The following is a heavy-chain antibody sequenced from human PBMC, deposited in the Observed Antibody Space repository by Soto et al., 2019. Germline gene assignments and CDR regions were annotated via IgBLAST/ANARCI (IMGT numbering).Heavy chain of an antibody. CDR2: ISAYNGNT. J-gene: IGHJ6*02. V-gene: IGHV1-18*01. D-gene: IGHD4-17*01. CDR1: GYTFTSYG. Sequence: QVQLVQSGAEVKKPGASVKVSCKASGYTFTSYGISWVRQAAGQGLEWMGWISAYNGNTNYAQKLQGRATMTTDTSTSTAYMELRSLRSDDTAVYYCASLYGDYYYYYGMDVWGQGTTVTVSS. CDR3: ASLYGDYYYYYGMDV.